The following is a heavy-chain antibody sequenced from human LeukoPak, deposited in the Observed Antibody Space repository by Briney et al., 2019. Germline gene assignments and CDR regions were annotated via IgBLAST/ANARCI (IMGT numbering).Heavy chain of an antibody. D-gene: IGHD3/OR15-3a*01. CDR2: IYYSGST. CDR1: GGSISSTHYY. CDR3: ARPLNQDFASDAFDI. Sequence: PSETLSLTCTVSGGSISSTHYYWAWVRQPPGKGLEWIGGIYYSGSTYYNPSLKGRVTISVDTSKNQFSLKLSSVTATDTAVYYCARPLNQDFASDAFDIWGQGTMVTVSS. J-gene: IGHJ3*02. V-gene: IGHV4-39*01.